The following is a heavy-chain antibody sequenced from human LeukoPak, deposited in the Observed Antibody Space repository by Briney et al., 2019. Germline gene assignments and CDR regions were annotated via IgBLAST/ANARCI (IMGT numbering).Heavy chain of an antibody. D-gene: IGHD2-21*01. Sequence: PSETLSLTCAVYGSLDIYYFMFVRQPPGKGLQWLGEITYRRGADYNPSLKSRLTISIDVPQRQISLQLRSVTAADTAVYYCAAYGGDWNFDSWGQGTLVTVSS. J-gene: IGHJ4*02. V-gene: IGHV4-34*01. CDR2: ITYRRGA. CDR3: AAYGGDWNFDS. CDR1: GSLDIYY.